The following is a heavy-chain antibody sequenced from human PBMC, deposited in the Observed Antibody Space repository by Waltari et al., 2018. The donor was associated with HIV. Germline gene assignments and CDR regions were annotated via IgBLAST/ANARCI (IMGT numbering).Heavy chain of an antibody. CDR3: ARGGASTTPRDYNYYGLDV. D-gene: IGHD2-2*01. Sequence: QVEMVQSGAEVKKPGASVKVSCKGSGYNLPDNYIHWLRQPPGHGLEWMVWINPKSGGTKHAQKFQGRVTMTRDTSMSTVYMEVSRLTSDDTAVYYCARGGASTTPRDYNYYGLDVWGQGTTVTVSS. CDR1: GYNLPDNY. V-gene: IGHV1-2*02. J-gene: IGHJ6*02. CDR2: INPKSGGT.